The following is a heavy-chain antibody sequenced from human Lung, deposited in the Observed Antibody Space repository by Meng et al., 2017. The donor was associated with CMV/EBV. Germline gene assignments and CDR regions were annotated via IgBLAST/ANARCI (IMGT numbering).Heavy chain of an antibody. CDR1: GFTFDDYG. CDR2: IRWNGETT. Sequence: GGSLKIXXAASGFTFDDYGMNWVRQAPGKGLEWVSGIRWNGETTAYTDSVRGRFTISRDNAKKSLHLQMNSLRAEDTALYYCARAVGPTIVDALDIWGQGTXVTVSS. D-gene: IGHD1-26*01. V-gene: IGHV3-20*03. J-gene: IGHJ3*02. CDR3: ARAVGPTIVDALDI.